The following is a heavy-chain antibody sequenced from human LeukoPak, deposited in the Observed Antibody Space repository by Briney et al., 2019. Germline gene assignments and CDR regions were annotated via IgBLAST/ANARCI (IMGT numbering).Heavy chain of an antibody. Sequence: GESLKISCKGSGYSFTSYWIGWVRQMPGKGLEWMGIIYPGDSDTRYSPSFQGQVTISADKSISTAYLQWSSLKASDTAVYYCAKGKGYCSAGSCGIFDYWGQGTLVTVSS. V-gene: IGHV5-51*01. J-gene: IGHJ4*02. D-gene: IGHD2-15*01. CDR3: AKGKGYCSAGSCGIFDY. CDR1: GYSFTSYW. CDR2: IYPGDSDT.